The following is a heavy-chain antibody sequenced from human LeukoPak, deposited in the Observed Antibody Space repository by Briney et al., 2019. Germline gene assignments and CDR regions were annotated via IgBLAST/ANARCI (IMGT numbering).Heavy chain of an antibody. CDR2: IYYSGST. V-gene: IGHV4-39*01. CDR3: ARHHSSSWVRGYYYYGMDV. Sequence: PSETLSLTCTVPGGSISSSSYYWGWIRQPPGKGLEWIGSIYYSGSTYYNPSLKSRVTISVDTSKNQFSLKLSSVTAADTAVYCCARHHSSSWVRGYYYYGMDVWGQGTTVTVSS. CDR1: GGSISSSSYY. D-gene: IGHD6-13*01. J-gene: IGHJ6*02.